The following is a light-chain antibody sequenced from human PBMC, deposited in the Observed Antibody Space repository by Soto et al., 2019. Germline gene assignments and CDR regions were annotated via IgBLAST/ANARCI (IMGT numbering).Light chain of an antibody. CDR2: LNSDGSH. J-gene: IGLJ3*02. CDR1: SGHSTYA. CDR3: QTWGSGDWV. Sequence: QLGLTQSPSASASLGASVKLTCTLSSGHSTYAIAWHQQQPEKGPRYLMKLNSDGSHNRGDGIPDRFSVSSSGAERYLTISSLQSEDEADYYCQTWGSGDWVFGGGTKLTVL. V-gene: IGLV4-69*01.